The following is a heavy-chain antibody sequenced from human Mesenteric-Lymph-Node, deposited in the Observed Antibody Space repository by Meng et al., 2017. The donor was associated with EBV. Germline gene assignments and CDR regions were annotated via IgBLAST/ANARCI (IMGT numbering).Heavy chain of an antibody. J-gene: IGHJ5*02. Sequence: ITLKESGPTLAKPTQTLTLTCTFSGFSLSTSGVGVGWIRQPPGKALEWLALIYWDDDKRYSPSLKTRLTITKDTSENQVVLTMTNMDPVDAATYYCAHRTSNCFDPWGQGTLVTVSS. V-gene: IGHV2-5*02. CDR2: IYWDDDK. CDR1: GFSLSTSGVG. CDR3: AHRTSNCFDP.